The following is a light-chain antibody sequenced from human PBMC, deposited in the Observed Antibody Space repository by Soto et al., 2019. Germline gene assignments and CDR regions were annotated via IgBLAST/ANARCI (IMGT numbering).Light chain of an antibody. V-gene: IGLV2-14*01. CDR2: DVS. J-gene: IGLJ2*01. CDR1: SSDVGGYNY. CDR3: SSYTGSSTYVV. Sequence: QSALTQPASVSGSPGQSITISCTGTSSDVGGYNYVSWYQQHPGKAPKLMIYDVSNRPSGVFNRFSGSKSANTASLTISGLQAEYEADYYCSSYTGSSTYVVFGGGTKLTVL.